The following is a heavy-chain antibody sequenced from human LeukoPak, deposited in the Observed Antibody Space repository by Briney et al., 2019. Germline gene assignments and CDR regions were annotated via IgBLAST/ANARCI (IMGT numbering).Heavy chain of an antibody. CDR3: ASFLEYLFVDV. D-gene: IGHD3-3*01. J-gene: IGHJ6*04. V-gene: IGHV3-30*02. Sequence: GGSLRLSCAASGFNFRDYGMHWVRRTPGKGLEWVAFIRSDGSDKYYADSVKGRFTISRDTSRNTLYLQMNSLRAEDTATYYCASFLEYLFVDVWGKGTTVTVSA. CDR1: GFNFRDYG. CDR2: IRSDGSDK.